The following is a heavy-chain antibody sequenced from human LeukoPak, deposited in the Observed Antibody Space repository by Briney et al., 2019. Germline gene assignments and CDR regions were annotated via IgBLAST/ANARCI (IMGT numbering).Heavy chain of an antibody. CDR3: ARQVAIVEPTDPNWFDS. CDR1: GDSIGSSSYY. D-gene: IGHD1-26*01. Sequence: SETLSLTCNVSGDSIGSSSYYWGWIRQTPEKGLEWIGSIFYSGSTYYTPSLKSRVTMSLDTSKNHFSLRLTPVTAADTAVYYCARQVAIVEPTDPNWFDSWGQGTLVTVSS. CDR2: IFYSGST. J-gene: IGHJ5*01. V-gene: IGHV4-39*07.